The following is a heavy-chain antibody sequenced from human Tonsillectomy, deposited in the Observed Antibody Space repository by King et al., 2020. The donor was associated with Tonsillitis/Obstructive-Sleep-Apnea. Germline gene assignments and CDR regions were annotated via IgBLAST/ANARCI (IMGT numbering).Heavy chain of an antibody. CDR1: GGSISSYY. CDR2: IYYSGST. J-gene: IGHJ5*02. Sequence: HVQLQESGPGLVKPSETLSLTCTVSGGSISSYYWSWIRQPPGKGLEWIGYIYYSGSTNYNPSLQSRVTISVDTSKNQFSLKLSSVTAADTAVYYCARVNYDFWGGYLIWFDPWGQGTLVTVSS. D-gene: IGHD3-3*01. V-gene: IGHV4-59*01. CDR3: ARVNYDFWGGYLIWFDP.